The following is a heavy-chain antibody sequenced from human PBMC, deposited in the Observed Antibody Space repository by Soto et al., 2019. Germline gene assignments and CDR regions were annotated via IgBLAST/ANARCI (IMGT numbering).Heavy chain of an antibody. J-gene: IGHJ4*02. Sequence: QVQLQESGPGLVKPSETLSLTCTVSGGSISSYYWSWIRQPPGKGLEWIGYIYYSGSTNYNPSLNSRVTISVDTSKNQFSLKLSSVTAADTAVYYCARAWGEAFDYWGQGTLVTVSS. D-gene: IGHD3-16*01. CDR1: GGSISSYY. CDR3: ARAWGEAFDY. CDR2: IYYSGST. V-gene: IGHV4-59*01.